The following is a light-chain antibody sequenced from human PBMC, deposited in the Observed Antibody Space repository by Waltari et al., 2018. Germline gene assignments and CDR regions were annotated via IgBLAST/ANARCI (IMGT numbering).Light chain of an antibody. V-gene: IGKV1-8*01. J-gene: IGKJ1*01. CDR1: QGISSY. CDR2: AGS. CDR3: QQYYSYPRT. Sequence: AIRMTQSPSSFSASTGDRVTITCRASQGISSYLAWYQQNPGKAPKLLVYAGSTLQSGVPSSLSGSGSGTDFTLTISCLQSEDFATYYCQQYYSYPRTFGQGTKVEIK.